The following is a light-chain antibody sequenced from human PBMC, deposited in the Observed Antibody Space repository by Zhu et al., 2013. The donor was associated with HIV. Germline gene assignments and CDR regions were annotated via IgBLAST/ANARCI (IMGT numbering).Light chain of an antibody. V-gene: IGKV1-13*02. J-gene: IGKJ4*01. Sequence: AIQLTQFPSSLSAFVGDRVNITCRATQAINTALVWYQQVPGRPLKVLIYDASILEGGVPSRFSGSGSVTDFTLAISGLQPEDSATYFCQQFHLFPPTFGRGTKVSI. CDR3: QQFHLFPPT. CDR2: DAS. CDR1: QAINTA.